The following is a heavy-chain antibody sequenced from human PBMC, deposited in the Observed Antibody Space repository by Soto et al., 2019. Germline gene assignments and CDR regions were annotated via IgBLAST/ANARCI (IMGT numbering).Heavy chain of an antibody. Sequence: PGESLKISCKGSGYSFTSYWISWVRQMPGKGLEWMGRIDPSDSYTNYSPSFQGHVTISADKSISTAYLQWSSLKASDTVMYYCARQVKDYYYYGMDVWGQGTTVTVSS. V-gene: IGHV5-10-1*01. CDR2: IDPSDSYT. J-gene: IGHJ6*02. CDR3: ARQVKDYYYYGMDV. CDR1: GYSFTSYW.